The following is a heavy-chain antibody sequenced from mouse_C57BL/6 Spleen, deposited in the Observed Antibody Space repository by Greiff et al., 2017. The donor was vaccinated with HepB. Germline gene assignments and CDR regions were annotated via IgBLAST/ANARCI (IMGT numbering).Heavy chain of an antibody. D-gene: IGHD4-1*01. Sequence: VQLQQSGAELVRPGASVTLSCKASGYTFTDYEMHWVKQTPVHGLEWIGAIDPETGGTAYNQKFKGKAILTADKSSSTAYMELRSLTSEDSAVYYCTRRLGQGVFAYWGQGTLVTVSA. CDR2: IDPETGGT. J-gene: IGHJ3*01. V-gene: IGHV1-15*01. CDR3: TRRLGQGVFAY. CDR1: GYTFTDYE.